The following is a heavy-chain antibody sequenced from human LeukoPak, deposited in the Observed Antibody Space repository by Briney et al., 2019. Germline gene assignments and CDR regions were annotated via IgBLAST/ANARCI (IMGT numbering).Heavy chain of an antibody. Sequence: SETLSLTCTVSGGSISSYYWTWIRQPAGKGLEWIGRIYPSGSTNYNPSLKSQVTMSVDTSKNQFSLKLNSVTAADTAAYYCARENSGSYRQFDYWGQGTLVTVSS. CDR3: ARENSGSYRQFDY. D-gene: IGHD1-26*01. CDR1: GGSISSYY. CDR2: IYPSGST. J-gene: IGHJ4*02. V-gene: IGHV4-4*07.